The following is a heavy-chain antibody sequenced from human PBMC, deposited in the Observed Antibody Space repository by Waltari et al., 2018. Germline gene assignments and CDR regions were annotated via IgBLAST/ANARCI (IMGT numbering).Heavy chain of an antibody. Sequence: YMSWIRQPPGKGLEWIGYIYYSGSTNYNPSLKSRVTISVDTSKNQFSLKLSSVTAADTAVYYCASMHYGSGSYIYFDYWGQGTLVTVSS. CDR1: Y. CDR2: IYYSGST. J-gene: IGHJ4*02. V-gene: IGHV4-59*01. D-gene: IGHD3-10*01. CDR3: ASMHYGSGSYIYFDY.